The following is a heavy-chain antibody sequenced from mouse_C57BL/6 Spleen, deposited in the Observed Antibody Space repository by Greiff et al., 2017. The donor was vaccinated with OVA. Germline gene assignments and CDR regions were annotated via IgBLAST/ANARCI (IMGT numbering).Heavy chain of an antibody. D-gene: IGHD4-1*01. Sequence: QVQLQQSGAELARPGASVKLSCKASGYTFTSYGISWVKQRTGQGLEWIGVIYPRSGNPYYNEKFNGKATLTADKSSSTAYMELRSLTSEDSAVYFFARYWDSYYYAMDYWGQGTSVTVSS. CDR3: ARYWDSYYYAMDY. J-gene: IGHJ4*01. V-gene: IGHV1-81*01. CDR2: IYPRSGNP. CDR1: GYTFTSYG.